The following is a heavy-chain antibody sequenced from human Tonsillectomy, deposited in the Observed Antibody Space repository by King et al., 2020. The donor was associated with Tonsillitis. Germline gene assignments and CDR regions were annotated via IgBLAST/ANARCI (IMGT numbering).Heavy chain of an antibody. D-gene: IGHD6-13*01. V-gene: IGHV3-7*03. Sequence: VQLVESGGGLVQPGGSLRLSCAGSGFTFSTYWMNWVRQAPGKGLEWVANINQDGSERYYVESVKGRFTISRDNAKNSLYLQMDSLRAEDTAVYYCARDVTSSWYNYWGQGSLVTVSS. J-gene: IGHJ4*02. CDR1: GFTFSTYW. CDR3: ARDVTSSWYNY. CDR2: INQDGSER.